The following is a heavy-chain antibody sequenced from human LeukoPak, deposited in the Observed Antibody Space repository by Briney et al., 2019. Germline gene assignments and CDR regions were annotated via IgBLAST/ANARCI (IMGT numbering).Heavy chain of an antibody. CDR3: ARDTTTFDP. CDR1: GYTFTSYG. V-gene: IGHV1-18*01. CDR2: ISTHNADT. J-gene: IGHJ5*02. D-gene: IGHD2/OR15-2a*01. Sequence: ASVKVSCKASGYTFTSYGISWVRQAPGQGLEWMGWISTHNADTNYAQKFQGRVIMTTDTSMSTAYMEMRSLGSDDTAVYYCARDTTTFDPWGQGTLVTVSS.